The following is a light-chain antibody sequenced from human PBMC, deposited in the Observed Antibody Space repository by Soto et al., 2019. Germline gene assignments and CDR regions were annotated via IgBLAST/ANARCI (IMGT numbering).Light chain of an antibody. CDR3: QHFGSSRGT. V-gene: IGKV3-20*01. CDR2: GAS. Sequence: EIVWTQSPFTLSLSRGERATLSCRASQSVDSSYLAWYHQRPGQAPRLLIYGASSRATGIPDRFSGSGSRTDFALTINELEPEDYAVYYCQHFGSSRGTFGQGTKVDIK. J-gene: IGKJ1*01. CDR1: QSVDSSY.